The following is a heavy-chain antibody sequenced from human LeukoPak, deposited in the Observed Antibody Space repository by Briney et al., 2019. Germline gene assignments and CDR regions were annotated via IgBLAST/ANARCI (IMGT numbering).Heavy chain of an antibody. J-gene: IGHJ6*02. CDR3: ARVAAAGPEGYDYAMDV. Sequence: GGSLRLSCAASGFTFGRYILHWVRQAPGKGLEWVAVTSYDGTNKNYADSVKGRFTISRDNSKNTLYLQLNSLRAEDTAVYYCARVAAAGPEGYDYAMDVWGQGTTVAVSS. CDR1: GFTFGRYI. CDR2: TSYDGTNK. V-gene: IGHV3-30-3*01. D-gene: IGHD6-13*01.